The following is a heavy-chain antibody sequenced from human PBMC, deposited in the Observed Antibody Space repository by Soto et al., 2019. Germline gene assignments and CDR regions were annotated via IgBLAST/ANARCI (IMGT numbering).Heavy chain of an antibody. V-gene: IGHV3-64*01. J-gene: IGHJ4*02. CDR3: ARGQLRYFGWLLSPYFDY. CDR1: GFTFSSYA. D-gene: IGHD3-9*01. CDR2: ISSNGGST. Sequence: EVQLVESGGGLVQPGGSLRLSCAASGFTFSSYAMHWVRQAPGKGLEYVSAISSNGGSTDYANSVKGRLTSSRDNVKNTLYLQMGSLRAEDMAVYYCARGQLRYFGWLLSPYFDYWGQGTLVTVSS.